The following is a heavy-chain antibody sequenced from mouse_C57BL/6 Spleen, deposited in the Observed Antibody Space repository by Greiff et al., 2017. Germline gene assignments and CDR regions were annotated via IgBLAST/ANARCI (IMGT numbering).Heavy chain of an antibody. J-gene: IGHJ2*01. CDR3: TTWGTTVPYFDD. CDR1: GFNIKDYY. CDR2: IDPEDGDT. V-gene: IGHV14-1*01. Sequence: VQLQQSGAELVRPGASVKLSCTASGFNIKDYYMHWVKQRPEQGLEWIGRIDPEDGDTEYAPKFQGKATMTADTSSNTAYLQLSSLTSEDTAVYYCTTWGTTVPYFDDWGQGTTLTVSS. D-gene: IGHD1-1*01.